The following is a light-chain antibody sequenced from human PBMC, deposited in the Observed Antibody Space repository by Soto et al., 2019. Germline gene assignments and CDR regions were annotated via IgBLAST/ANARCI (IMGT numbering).Light chain of an antibody. CDR1: QSVSSN. J-gene: IGKJ1*01. Sequence: EIVMTQSPATLSVSPGERATLSCRASQSVSSNLAWYQQKPGQAPRLLIYDLSTRATGIPARFSGSGSGTEFTLTISSLQSEDFVVYYCQQYNNWPWTFGQGTKVEIK. CDR3: QQYNNWPWT. V-gene: IGKV3-15*01. CDR2: DLS.